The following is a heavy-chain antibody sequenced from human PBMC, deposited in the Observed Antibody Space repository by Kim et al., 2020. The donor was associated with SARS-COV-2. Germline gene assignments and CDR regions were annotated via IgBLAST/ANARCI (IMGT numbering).Heavy chain of an antibody. CDR2: TYYRSKWCN. CDR3: ARKSGALGPMDV. V-gene: IGHV6-1*01. D-gene: IGHD1-26*01. J-gene: IGHJ6*02. CDR1: GDSVSSNSAT. Sequence: SQTLSLTCAISGDSVSSNSATWDWIRQSPSRGLEWLGRTYYRSKWCNDYAVSVKSRLTINPDTSKNQFSLQLNSVTPEDTAVYYCARKSGALGPMDVWAKGPRSPSP.